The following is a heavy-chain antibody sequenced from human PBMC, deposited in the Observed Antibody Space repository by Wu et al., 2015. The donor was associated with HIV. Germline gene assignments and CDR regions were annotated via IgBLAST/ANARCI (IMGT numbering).Heavy chain of an antibody. Sequence: QVQLVQSGAEVKKPGSSVKVSCKAPGGTFSIYAISWVRQAPGQGLEWMGIINPSGGSTDYAQRFQGRVTMTRDTSTSTVHMKLSRLTSEDTAVYFCTRGPDFDYWGQGTLVIVSS. CDR1: GGTFSIYA. CDR2: INPSGGST. V-gene: IGHV1-46*01. J-gene: IGHJ4*02. CDR3: TRGPDFDY.